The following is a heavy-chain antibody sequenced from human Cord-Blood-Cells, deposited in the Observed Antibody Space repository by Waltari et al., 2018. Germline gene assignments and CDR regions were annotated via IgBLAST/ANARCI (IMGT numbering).Heavy chain of an antibody. CDR3: ARDRGIAAAGAEYFQH. J-gene: IGHJ1*01. Sequence: EVQLVESGGGLVQPGGSLRLSCAASGFTFSSYSMNWVRQAPGKGLEWVSYISSSSSTIYYADSVKGRFTISRDNTKNSLYLQMNSLRDEDTAVYYCARDRGIAAAGAEYFQHWGQGTLVTVSS. CDR1: GFTFSSYS. D-gene: IGHD6-13*01. CDR2: ISSSSSTI. V-gene: IGHV3-48*02.